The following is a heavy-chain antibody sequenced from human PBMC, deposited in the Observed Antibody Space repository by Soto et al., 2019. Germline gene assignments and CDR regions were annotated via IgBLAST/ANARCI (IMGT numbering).Heavy chain of an antibody. CDR2: INHRGRT. CDR3: ARDGFCTSTNCRMGNWFDP. CDR1: GGSFSGYY. J-gene: IGHJ5*02. D-gene: IGHD2-2*03. V-gene: IGHV4-34*01. Sequence: PSGTLSLTCAVYGGSFSGYYWTWIRQAPGKGVEWIGAINHRGRTYNPSLESRVTLSGDTSKNQFSLKLSSVNAADTAVYYCARDGFCTSTNCRMGNWFDPWGQGTLVTVSS.